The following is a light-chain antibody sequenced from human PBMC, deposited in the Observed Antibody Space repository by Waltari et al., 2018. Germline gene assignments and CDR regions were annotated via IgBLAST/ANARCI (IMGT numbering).Light chain of an antibody. CDR2: VNT. Sequence: QSVLTQPPSISGAPGQKVTIPCTGGSSNFGAGHDVHWYQQFPGTAPKLLILVNTNQAAGVPGRISGCRFGASASLAIAGLQSEDEAVYYCQSFDSSLSASVFGGGTKLTVL. CDR1: SSNFGAGHD. V-gene: IGLV1-40*01. J-gene: IGLJ3*02. CDR3: QSFDSSLSASV.